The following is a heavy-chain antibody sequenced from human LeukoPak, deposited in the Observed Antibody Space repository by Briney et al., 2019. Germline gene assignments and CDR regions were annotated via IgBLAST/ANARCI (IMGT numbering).Heavy chain of an antibody. V-gene: IGHV4-59*01. CDR3: ARGAYYYDSSGYYYGRYFDL. Sequence: SETLSPTCTVSGVSISSYYWSWIRQPPGKGLEWIGYIYYSGSTNYNPSLKSRVTISVDTSKNQFSLKLSSVTAADTAVYYCARGAYYYDSSGYYYGRYFDLWGRGTLVTVSS. CDR1: GVSISSYY. D-gene: IGHD3-22*01. CDR2: IYYSGST. J-gene: IGHJ2*01.